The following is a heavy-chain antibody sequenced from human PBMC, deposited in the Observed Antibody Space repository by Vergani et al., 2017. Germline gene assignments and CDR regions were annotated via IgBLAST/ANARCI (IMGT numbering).Heavy chain of an antibody. Sequence: QVQLQESGPGLVKPSETLSLTCTVSGGSVSSGSYYWSWIRQPAGKGLEWIGYIYYSGSTNYNPSLKSRVTISVDTSKNQFSLKLSSVTAADTAVYYWARDLVVPAAIRGAFDIWGQGTMVTVSS. CDR2: IYYSGST. CDR1: GGSVSSGSYY. D-gene: IGHD2-2*02. V-gene: IGHV4-61*10. CDR3: ARDLVVPAAIRGAFDI. J-gene: IGHJ3*02.